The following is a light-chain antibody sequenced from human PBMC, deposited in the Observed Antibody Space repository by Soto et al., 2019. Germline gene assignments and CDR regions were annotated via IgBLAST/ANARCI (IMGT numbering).Light chain of an antibody. V-gene: IGKV3-20*01. Sequence: EIFLRQSPDTLSFSPGERATLSCRASQSVSNNYFAWFQQKPGQAPRLLIYGASSRATGIPDRFSGSGSGTDFTLTISRLEPEDFAVYYCQQYGSSPLTFGGGTKVDIK. CDR2: GAS. J-gene: IGKJ4*01. CDR1: QSVSNNY. CDR3: QQYGSSPLT.